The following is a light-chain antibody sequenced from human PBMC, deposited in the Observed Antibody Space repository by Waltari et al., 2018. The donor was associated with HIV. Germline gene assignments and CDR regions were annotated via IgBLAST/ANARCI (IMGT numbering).Light chain of an antibody. V-gene: IGLV3-25*03. CDR1: TLPKKF. J-gene: IGLJ2*01. CDR2: KDN. Sequence: SDEVTQTPSVSVSPGQTARITCSGETLPKKFVYWYQQKPGQAPVVVIYKDNERHSGSPERFSGSSSGTRATLTISGVQAEDEADYYCQSADSSGTSFGGGTKLTVL. CDR3: QSADSSGTS.